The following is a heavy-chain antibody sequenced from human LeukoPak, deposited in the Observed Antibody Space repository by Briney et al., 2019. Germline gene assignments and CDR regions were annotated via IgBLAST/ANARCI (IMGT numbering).Heavy chain of an antibody. V-gene: IGHV3-30*02. CDR1: GFTFSTYG. Sequence: PGRSLRLSCAASGFTFSTYGMHWVRQAPGKGLEWVAFIRYDGSNKYYADSVKGRFTISRDNSKNTLYLQMNSLRAEDTAVYYCAKEHSSSSRGFDYWGQGTLVTVSS. J-gene: IGHJ4*02. D-gene: IGHD6-6*01. CDR3: AKEHSSSSRGFDY. CDR2: IRYDGSNK.